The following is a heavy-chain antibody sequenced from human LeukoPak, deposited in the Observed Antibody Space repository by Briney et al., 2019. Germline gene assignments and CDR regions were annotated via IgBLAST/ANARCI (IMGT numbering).Heavy chain of an antibody. J-gene: IGHJ5*02. Sequence: GGSLRLSCAASGFTFSSYEMNWVRQAPGKGLEWVSYISSSGSTIYYAESVKGRSTISRDNAKNSLYLQMNSLRAEDTAVYYCARAIYGSGSPYWFDPWGQGTLVTVSS. CDR2: ISSSGSTI. CDR1: GFTFSSYE. D-gene: IGHD3-10*01. V-gene: IGHV3-48*03. CDR3: ARAIYGSGSPYWFDP.